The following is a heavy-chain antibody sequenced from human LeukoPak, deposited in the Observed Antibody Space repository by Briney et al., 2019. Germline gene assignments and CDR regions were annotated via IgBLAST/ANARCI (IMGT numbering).Heavy chain of an antibody. CDR2: INPNSGGT. CDR3: ARDTGRRLQIRYYYMDV. Sequence: ASVKVSCKASGYTFTGYYMHWVRQAPGQGLEWMGWINPNSGGTNYAQKFQGRVTMTRDTSISTAYMELSRLRSDDTAVYYCARDTGRRLQIRYYYMDVWGKGTTVTVSS. J-gene: IGHJ6*03. D-gene: IGHD5-24*01. CDR1: GYTFTGYY. V-gene: IGHV1-2*02.